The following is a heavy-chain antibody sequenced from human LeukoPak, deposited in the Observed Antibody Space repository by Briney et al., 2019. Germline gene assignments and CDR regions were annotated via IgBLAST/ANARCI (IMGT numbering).Heavy chain of an antibody. CDR2: ISSSGAST. J-gene: IGHJ3*02. CDR3: AKRDDYNDYHDAFDI. Sequence: GGSLRLSCVASEFTFSSYSMTWVRQGPERGLEWVSAISSSGASTYYADSVKGRFTISRDNSKNTLYLQMNSLRAEDTAVFYCAKRDDYNDYHDAFDIWGQGTMVTVSS. CDR1: EFTFSSYS. V-gene: IGHV3-23*01. D-gene: IGHD4-11*01.